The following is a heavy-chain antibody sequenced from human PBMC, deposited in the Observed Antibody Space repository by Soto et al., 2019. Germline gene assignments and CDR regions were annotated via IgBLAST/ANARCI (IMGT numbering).Heavy chain of an antibody. CDR3: ARGRRANMLRGLDP. V-gene: IGHV4-34*01. CDR2: INHSGST. D-gene: IGHD3-10*01. J-gene: IGHJ5*02. CDR1: GGSFNDYF. Sequence: QVRLQQWGAGLLKPSETLSLTCAVSGGSFNDYFWTWIRQSPGKGLAWLGEINHSGSTKYNPSLKSRVTMSVDTSKNQFSLYITAVSAADTGVYYCARGRRANMLRGLDPWGQGTLVTVS.